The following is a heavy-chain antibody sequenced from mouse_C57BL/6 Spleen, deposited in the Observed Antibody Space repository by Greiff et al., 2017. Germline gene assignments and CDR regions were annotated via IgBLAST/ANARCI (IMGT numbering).Heavy chain of an antibody. V-gene: IGHV1-5*01. CDR3: TDEGYYYGSSSYFDY. CDR2: IYPGNSDT. Sequence: EVQLQQSGTVLVRPGASVKMSCKTSGYTFTSYWMHWVKQRPGQGLEWIGAIYPGNSDTSYNQKFKGKAKLTAVTSASTAYMELSSLTNVDSAVYTCTDEGYYYGSSSYFDYWGQGTTLTVSS. CDR1: GYTFTSYW. D-gene: IGHD1-1*01. J-gene: IGHJ2*01.